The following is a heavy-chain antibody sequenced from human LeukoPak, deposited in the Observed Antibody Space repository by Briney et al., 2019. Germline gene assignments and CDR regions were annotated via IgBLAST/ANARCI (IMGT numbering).Heavy chain of an antibody. CDR1: GGTFSSYA. J-gene: IGHJ6*02. CDR3: ARDWTVVPAAMSPYYYYGMDV. D-gene: IGHD2-2*01. V-gene: IGHV1-69*13. CDR2: IIPIFGTA. Sequence: SVKVSCKASGGTFSSYAISWVRQAPGQGLEWMGGIIPIFGTANYAQKFQGRVTITADESTSTAYMELSSLRSEDTAVYYCARDWTVVPAAMSPYYYYGMDVWGQGTTVTVSS.